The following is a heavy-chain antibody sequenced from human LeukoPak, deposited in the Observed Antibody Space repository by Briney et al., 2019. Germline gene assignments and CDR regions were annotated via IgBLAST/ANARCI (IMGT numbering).Heavy chain of an antibody. D-gene: IGHD1-26*01. J-gene: IGHJ4*02. V-gene: IGHV4-59*08. CDR1: GGSISSSY. CDR2: IYYSGNT. Sequence: PSETLSLTCTVSGGSISSSYWSWIRQPPGKGLEWIGYIYYSGNTNYNPSLKSRVSISVDTSKNQFSLKLSSVTASDTAIFYCARQGGWGGAASLIEFWGQGTLVTVSS. CDR3: ARQGGWGGAASLIEF.